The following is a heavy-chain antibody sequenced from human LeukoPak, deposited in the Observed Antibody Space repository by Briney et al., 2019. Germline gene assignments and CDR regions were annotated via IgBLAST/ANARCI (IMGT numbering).Heavy chain of an antibody. CDR2: IYYSGST. J-gene: IGHJ4*02. CDR3: ARDGYNERWFDY. D-gene: IGHD5-24*01. Sequence: SETLSLTCIVSGGSISSSNYYWGWIRQSPGKGLEWIGSIYYSGSTYYNPSLKSRVTISVDTSKNQFSLKLSSVTAADTAVYYCARDGYNERWFDYWGQGTLVTVSS. CDR1: GGSISSSNYY. V-gene: IGHV4-39*02.